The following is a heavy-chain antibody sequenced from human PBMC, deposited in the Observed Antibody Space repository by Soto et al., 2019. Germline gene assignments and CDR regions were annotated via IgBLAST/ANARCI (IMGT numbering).Heavy chain of an antibody. CDR2: IYYTGIT. CDR1: YASINNYH. V-gene: IGHV4-59*08. D-gene: IGHD3-10*01. J-gene: IGHJ4*02. Sequence: PSETLSLTYTVSYASINNYHWTWIRQPPGKGLEWIAYIYYTGITNFNPSLKSRVTISMDTSKNQFSLKLRSVTAADTAVYYCATLRGLGEASPYFDSWGQGLMVTVSS. CDR3: ATLRGLGEASPYFDS.